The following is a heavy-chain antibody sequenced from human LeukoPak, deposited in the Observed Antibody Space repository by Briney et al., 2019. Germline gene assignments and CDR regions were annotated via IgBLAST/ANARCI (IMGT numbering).Heavy chain of an antibody. CDR1: GFTFSSYS. CDR3: AKDRRYGDERKGFDY. CDR2: IWYDGSNK. D-gene: IGHD4-17*01. Sequence: PGGSLRLSCAASGFTFSSYSMNWVRQAPGKGLEWVAVIWYDGSNKYYADSVKGRFTISRDNSKNTLYLQMNSLRAEDTAVYYCAKDRRYGDERKGFDYWGQGTLVTVSS. V-gene: IGHV3-30*02. J-gene: IGHJ4*02.